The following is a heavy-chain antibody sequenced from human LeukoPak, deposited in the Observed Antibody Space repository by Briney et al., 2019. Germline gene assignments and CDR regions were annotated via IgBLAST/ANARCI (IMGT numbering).Heavy chain of an antibody. Sequence: PGGSLRLSCAASGFTFSSYWMSWVRQAPGKGLEWVAKIKQDGSEKYYVDSVKGRFTISRDNAKNSLYLQMNSLRAEDTAVYYCARDRSNGTEMTTVTNFDYWGQGTLVTVSS. J-gene: IGHJ4*02. CDR2: IKQDGSEK. D-gene: IGHD4-17*01. CDR1: GFTFSSYW. V-gene: IGHV3-7*03. CDR3: ARDRSNGTEMTTVTNFDY.